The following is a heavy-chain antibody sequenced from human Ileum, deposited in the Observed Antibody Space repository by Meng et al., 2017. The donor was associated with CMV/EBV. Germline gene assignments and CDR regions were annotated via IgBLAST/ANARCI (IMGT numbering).Heavy chain of an antibody. CDR2: INCNTGGR. J-gene: IGHJ4*02. CDR1: GYTFSDYY. V-gene: IGHV1-2*02. D-gene: IGHD2-2*01. Sequence: ASVKVPCMTSGYTFSDYYIHWLRQAPGQGLEWMGWINCNTGGRVSAQKLQGRVTMTRCTSISTAYMEPSSLRSDDTAVYYCARFIPAPQGCDYWGQGTLVTVSS. CDR3: ARFIPAPQGCDY.